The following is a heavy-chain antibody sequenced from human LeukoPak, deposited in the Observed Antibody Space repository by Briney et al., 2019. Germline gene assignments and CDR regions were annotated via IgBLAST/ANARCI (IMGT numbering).Heavy chain of an antibody. CDR2: IKSKTDGGTT. CDR3: TTDLPESWGVVTPPAFDY. CDR1: GFTFSNAW. Sequence: KSGGSLRLSCAASGFTFSNAWMSWVRQAPGKGLEWVGRIKSKTDGGTTDYAAPVKGRFTISRDDSKNTLYLQMNSLKTEDTAVYYCTTDLPESWGVVTPPAFDYWGQGTLVTVSS. D-gene: IGHD2-21*02. J-gene: IGHJ4*02. V-gene: IGHV3-15*01.